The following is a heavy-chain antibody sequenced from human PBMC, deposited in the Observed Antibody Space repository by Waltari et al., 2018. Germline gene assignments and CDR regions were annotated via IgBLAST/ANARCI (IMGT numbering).Heavy chain of an antibody. J-gene: IGHJ3*02. CDR1: GYTFTGYY. Sequence: QVQLVQSGAEVKKPGASVKVSCKASGYTFTGYYMHWVRQAPGQGLEWMGRINPNSGGTIYAQKFQGRVTMTRDTSISTAYMELSRLRSDDTAVYYCARDRSGSYDDAFDIWGQGTMVTVSS. D-gene: IGHD1-26*01. V-gene: IGHV1-2*06. CDR3: ARDRSGSYDDAFDI. CDR2: INPNSGGT.